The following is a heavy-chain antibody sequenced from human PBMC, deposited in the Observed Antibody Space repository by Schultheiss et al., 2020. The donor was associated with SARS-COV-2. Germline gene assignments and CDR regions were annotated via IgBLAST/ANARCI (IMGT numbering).Heavy chain of an antibody. V-gene: IGHV3-33*06. CDR1: GFTFSSYG. CDR3: AKQQLGSRSAFDY. D-gene: IGHD6-13*01. CDR2: IWYDGSNK. J-gene: IGHJ4*02. Sequence: GGSLRLSCAASGFTFSSYGMHWVRQAPGKGLEWVAVIWYDGSNKYYADSVKGRFTISRDNSKNTLYLQMNSLRAEDTAVYYCAKQQLGSRSAFDYWGQGTLVTVSS.